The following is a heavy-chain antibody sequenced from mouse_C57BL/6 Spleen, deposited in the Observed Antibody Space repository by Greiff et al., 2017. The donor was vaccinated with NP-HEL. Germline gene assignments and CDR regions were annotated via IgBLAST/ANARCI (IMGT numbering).Heavy chain of an antibody. J-gene: IGHJ2*01. D-gene: IGHD1-1*01. V-gene: IGHV5-4*01. Sequence: EVQLVESGGGLVKPGGSLKLSCAASGFTFSSYAMSWVRQTPEKRLEWVATISDGGSYTYYPDNVKGRFTISRDNAKNNLYLQMSHLKSEDTAMYYCARDGAVVAFDSWGQGTTLTVSS. CDR1: GFTFSSYA. CDR2: ISDGGSYT. CDR3: ARDGAVVAFDS.